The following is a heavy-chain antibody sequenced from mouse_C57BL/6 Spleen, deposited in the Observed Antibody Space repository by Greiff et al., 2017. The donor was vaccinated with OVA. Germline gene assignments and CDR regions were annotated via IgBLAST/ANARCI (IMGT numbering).Heavy chain of an antibody. CDR1: GFTFSDYG. CDR2: ISRGSGTT. CDR3: ARMGYSSHGYFDV. V-gene: IGHV5-17*01. J-gene: IGHJ1*03. Sequence: EVQGVESGGGLVKPGGSLKLSCAASGFTFSDYGMHWVRQAPEQGLEWVAYISRGSGTTYYTDTVKGRFTISRDKTTNTMFLQMTRLRSEDTAMYYCARMGYSSHGYFDVWGTGTTVTVSS. D-gene: IGHD1-1*01.